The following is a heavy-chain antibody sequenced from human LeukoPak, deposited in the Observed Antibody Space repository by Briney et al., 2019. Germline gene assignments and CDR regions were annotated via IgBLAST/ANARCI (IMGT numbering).Heavy chain of an antibody. CDR2: IDPSDSYT. Sequence: PGESLKISCKGSGYSFISYWISWVRQMPGKGLEWMGTIDPSDSYTNYSPSFQGHVAISADKSISTAYLQWSSLKASDTAMYYCARAYSSGYKFDYWGQGTLVTVSS. D-gene: IGHD3-22*01. CDR1: GYSFISYW. J-gene: IGHJ4*02. V-gene: IGHV5-10-1*01. CDR3: ARAYSSGYKFDY.